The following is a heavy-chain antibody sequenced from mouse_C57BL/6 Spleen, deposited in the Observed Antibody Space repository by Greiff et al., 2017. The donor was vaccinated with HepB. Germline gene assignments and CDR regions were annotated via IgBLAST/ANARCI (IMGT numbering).Heavy chain of an antibody. Sequence: QVQLQQPGAELVKPGASVKLSCKASGYTFTSYWMQWVKQRPGQGLEWIGEIDPSDSYTNYNQKFKGKATLTVDTSSSTAYMQLSSLTSEDSAVYYGARGATMVTTGRFAYWGQGTLVTVSA. CDR1: GYTFTSYW. J-gene: IGHJ3*01. CDR2: IDPSDSYT. CDR3: ARGATMVTTGRFAY. D-gene: IGHD2-2*01. V-gene: IGHV1-50*01.